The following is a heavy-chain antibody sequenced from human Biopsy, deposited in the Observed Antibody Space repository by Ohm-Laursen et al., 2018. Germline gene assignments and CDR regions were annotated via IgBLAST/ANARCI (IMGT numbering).Heavy chain of an antibody. J-gene: IGHJ3*01. CDR3: ARHERRWHVDL. CDR1: GGSMTISDYF. V-gene: IGHV4-39*01. Sequence: SDTLSLTCTVSGGSMTISDYFWDWIRQPPGKGLEWVGRVYYSGSTYYSPALKSRVTIFVDTSKNQFSLKLSSVTAADTAVYYCARHERRWHVDLWGQGRMVTVSS. D-gene: IGHD4-23*01. CDR2: VYYSGST.